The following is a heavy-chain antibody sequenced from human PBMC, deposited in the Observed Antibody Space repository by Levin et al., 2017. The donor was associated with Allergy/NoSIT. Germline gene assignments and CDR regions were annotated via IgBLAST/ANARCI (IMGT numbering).Heavy chain of an antibody. V-gene: IGHV3-13*01. Sequence: GESLKISCAASGFTFSSYDIHWVRQTTGKRLEWVSTVDTAGDTYYPASVKGRFTISRENAKNSSYLQINSLRAGDTAVYYCTRGAYGDYFYYFDYWGQGALVTVSS. CDR2: VDTAGDT. CDR3: TRGAYGDYFYYFDY. CDR1: GFTFSSYD. J-gene: IGHJ4*02. D-gene: IGHD4-17*01.